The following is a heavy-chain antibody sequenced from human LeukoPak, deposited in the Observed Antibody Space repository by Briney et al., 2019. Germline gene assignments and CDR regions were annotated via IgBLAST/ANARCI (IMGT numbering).Heavy chain of an antibody. CDR2: IYYSGSA. CDR3: ARVMEDTGVYYNYFDC. V-gene: IGHV4-59*01. CDR1: GGSISSYY. D-gene: IGHD3-22*01. Sequence: KPSETLSLTCTVSGGSISSYYWSWIRQPPGEGLEWIGYIYYSGSANYNPSLKSRVTTSVDTSKNQFSLRLSSVTAADTAVYYCARVMEDTGVYYNYFDCSGHGTLVTVSS. J-gene: IGHJ4*01.